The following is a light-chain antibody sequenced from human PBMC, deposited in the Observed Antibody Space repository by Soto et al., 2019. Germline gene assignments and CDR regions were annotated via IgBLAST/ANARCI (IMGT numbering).Light chain of an antibody. Sequence: QSVLTQPASVSGSPGQSITISCTGTSSDVGSYNLVSWYQQHPGKAPKLMIYEGSKRPSGVSNRFSGSKSGNTASLTISGLXXXXXXXYYCCSYAGSSTWVFGGGTKLTVL. V-gene: IGLV2-23*01. J-gene: IGLJ3*02. CDR3: CSYAGSSTWV. CDR1: SSDVGSYNL. CDR2: EGS.